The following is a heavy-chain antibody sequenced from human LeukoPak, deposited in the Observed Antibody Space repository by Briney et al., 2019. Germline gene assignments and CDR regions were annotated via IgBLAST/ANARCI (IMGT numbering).Heavy chain of an antibody. D-gene: IGHD6-13*01. Sequence: GESLKISCKGSGYSFTSYWIGWVRQMPGKGLEWMGIIYPGDSDTRYSPSFQGQVTISADKSISTAYLQWSSLEASDTAMYYCARHGDSSSWSYYFDYWGQGTLVTVSS. CDR1: GYSFTSYW. J-gene: IGHJ4*02. V-gene: IGHV5-51*01. CDR2: IYPGDSDT. CDR3: ARHGDSSSWSYYFDY.